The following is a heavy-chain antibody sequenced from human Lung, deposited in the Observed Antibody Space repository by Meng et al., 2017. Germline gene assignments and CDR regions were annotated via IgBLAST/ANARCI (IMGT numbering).Heavy chain of an antibody. CDR3: ARFETVGVATGDF. V-gene: IGHV3-21*01. Sequence: EVQLVESGGGLVTPGGSLRLSCAASGFTFSNYSMNWVRQAPGKELEWVSSISSDSRYIFYADSVKGRFTISRDNGKKLLYLQMNSLSPEDTVVFYCARFETVGVATGDFWGQGTLVTVSS. D-gene: IGHD2-15*01. CDR2: ISSDSRYI. CDR1: GFTFSNYS. J-gene: IGHJ4*02.